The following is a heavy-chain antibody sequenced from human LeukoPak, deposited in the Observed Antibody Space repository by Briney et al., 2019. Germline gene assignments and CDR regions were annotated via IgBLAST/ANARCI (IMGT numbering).Heavy chain of an antibody. CDR1: GFTFSSYA. D-gene: IGHD3-10*01. V-gene: IGHV3-23*01. J-gene: IGHJ3*02. CDR3: AKGGGSGSLKVRYAFDI. Sequence: PGGSLRLSCAASGFTFSSYAMSWVRQAPGKGLEWVSAISGSGGSTYYADSVKGRFTISRDNSKNTLYLQMNSLRAEDTAVYYCAKGGGSGSLKVRYAFDIWGQGTMVTVSS. CDR2: ISGSGGST.